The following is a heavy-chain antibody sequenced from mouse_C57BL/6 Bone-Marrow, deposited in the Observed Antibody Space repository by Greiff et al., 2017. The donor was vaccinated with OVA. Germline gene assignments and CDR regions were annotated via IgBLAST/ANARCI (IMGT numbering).Heavy chain of an antibody. D-gene: IGHD1-1*01. CDR3: ARYMGYYGYYYAMDY. CDR2: IRNKANGYTT. V-gene: IGHV7-3*01. CDR1: GFTFTDYY. Sequence: DVKLVESGGGLVQPGGSLSLSCAASGFTFTDYYMSWVRQPPGKALEWLGFIRNKANGYTTEYSASVKGRFTISRDNSQSILYLQMNALRAEDSATYYCARYMGYYGYYYAMDYWGQGTSVTVSS. J-gene: IGHJ4*01.